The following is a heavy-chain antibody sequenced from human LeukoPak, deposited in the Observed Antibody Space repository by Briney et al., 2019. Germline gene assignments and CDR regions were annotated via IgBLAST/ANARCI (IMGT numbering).Heavy chain of an antibody. V-gene: IGHV4-38-2*01. CDR3: ARSVEMATFDY. CDR1: GYSISSGYY. Sequence: SETLSLTCAVSGYSISSGYYWGWIRQPPGKGLECIGNINHTGSTYYNSSLKSRVTISVDTSKNQFSLKLSSVTAADTAVYYCARSVEMATFDYWGQGTLVTVSS. J-gene: IGHJ4*02. D-gene: IGHD5-24*01. CDR2: INHTGST.